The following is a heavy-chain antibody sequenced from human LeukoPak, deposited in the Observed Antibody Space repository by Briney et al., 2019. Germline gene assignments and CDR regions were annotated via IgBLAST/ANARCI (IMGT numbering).Heavy chain of an antibody. CDR3: ARDRFFGMDV. V-gene: IGHV3-74*01. CDR2: INTDGGST. CDR1: GFTFSTYW. Sequence: GGSLRLSCAASGFTFSTYWMHWVRQAPGKGLVWVSRINTDGGSTTYADSVKGRFAISRDNAKNMLYLQMNSLRAEDTAVYYCARDRFFGMDVWGQGTTVTVSS. J-gene: IGHJ6*02.